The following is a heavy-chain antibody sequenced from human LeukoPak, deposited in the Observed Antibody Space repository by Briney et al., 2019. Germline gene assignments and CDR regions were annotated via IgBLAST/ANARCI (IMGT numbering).Heavy chain of an antibody. CDR3: ARDRPTLLWFGEFDY. V-gene: IGHV1-2*02. D-gene: IGHD3-10*01. Sequence: ASVKVSCKASGYTFTGYYMHWVRQAPGQGLEWMGWINPNSGGTNYAQKFQSRVTMTRDTSISTAYMELSRLRSDDTAVYYCARDRPTLLWFGEFDYWGQGTLVTVSS. J-gene: IGHJ4*02. CDR1: GYTFTGYY. CDR2: INPNSGGT.